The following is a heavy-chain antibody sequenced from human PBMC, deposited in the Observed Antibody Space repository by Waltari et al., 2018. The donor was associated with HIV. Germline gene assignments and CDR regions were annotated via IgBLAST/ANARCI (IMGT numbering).Heavy chain of an antibody. CDR2: ISGSGGST. V-gene: IGHV3-23*01. Sequence: EVQLLESGGGLVQPGGSLRLSCAVSGFTFSSYEMRWVRQAPGKGLEVVSAISGSGGSTYYADSVKGRFTISRDNSKNTLYLQMNSLRAEDTAVYYCAKDLGGLEQDYWGQGTLVTVSS. CDR3: AKDLGGLEQDY. CDR1: GFTFSSYE. J-gene: IGHJ4*02. D-gene: IGHD1-1*01.